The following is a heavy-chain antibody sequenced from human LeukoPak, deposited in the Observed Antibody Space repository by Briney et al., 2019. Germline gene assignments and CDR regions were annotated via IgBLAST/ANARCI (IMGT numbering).Heavy chain of an antibody. V-gene: IGHV3-33*01. Sequence: GGSLRLSCVVFGFTFSTHGFHWVRQAPGKGLEWVSVMWHDGGRKEYADSVRGRFTISRDNSNLYLQMNSLRAEDTAIYYCARDIGNSGFNLDYWGQGTPVTVSS. J-gene: IGHJ4*02. D-gene: IGHD5-12*01. CDR1: GFTFSTHG. CDR2: MWHDGGRK. CDR3: ARDIGNSGFNLDY.